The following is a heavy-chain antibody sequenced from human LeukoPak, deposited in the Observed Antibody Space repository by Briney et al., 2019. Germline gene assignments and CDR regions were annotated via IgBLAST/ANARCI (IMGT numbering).Heavy chain of an antibody. Sequence: ASAKVSCKASGYTFTGRYLYWARQTPGQGLQWMGWINPETGDTKYAQNFQGRVTMTRDTTISTVYMELKALTSDDTAVYYGARGYYGMDLWGQGTTVSVFS. CDR2: INPETGDT. J-gene: IGHJ6*02. V-gene: IGHV1-2*02. CDR1: GYTFTGRY. CDR3: ARGYYGMDL.